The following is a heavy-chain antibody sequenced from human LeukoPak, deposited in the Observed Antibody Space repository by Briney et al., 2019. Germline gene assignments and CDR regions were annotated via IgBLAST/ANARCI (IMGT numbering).Heavy chain of an antibody. Sequence: PGGSLRLSCAASGFTFSSYGMSWVRQAPGKGLEWVSAISGSGGSTYYADSVKGRFTISRDNSKNTLYLQMNSLRAEDTAVYYCARDAEYSSSNWFDPWGQGTLVTVSS. J-gene: IGHJ5*02. V-gene: IGHV3-23*01. D-gene: IGHD6-6*01. CDR3: ARDAEYSSSNWFDP. CDR1: GFTFSSYG. CDR2: ISGSGGST.